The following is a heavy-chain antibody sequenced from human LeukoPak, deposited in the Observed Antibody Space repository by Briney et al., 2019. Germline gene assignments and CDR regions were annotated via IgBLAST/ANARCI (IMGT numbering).Heavy chain of an antibody. CDR1: GDSISNYNYH. Sequence: SETLSLTCTVSGDSISNYNYHWGWIRQPPGKGLEWIGTIYYSGNTYYNPSLKSRVTMSVDTSKNQFSLKLSSVTAADTAVYYCAGTGVRAFDIWGQGTMVTVSS. CDR2: IYYSGNT. D-gene: IGHD7-27*01. J-gene: IGHJ3*02. V-gene: IGHV4-39*01. CDR3: AGTGVRAFDI.